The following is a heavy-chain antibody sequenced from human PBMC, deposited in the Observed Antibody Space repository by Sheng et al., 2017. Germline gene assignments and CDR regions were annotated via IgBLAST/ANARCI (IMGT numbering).Heavy chain of an antibody. CDR2: IIPILGIA. V-gene: IGHV1-69*08. Sequence: QVQLVQSGAEVKKPGSSVKVSCKASGGTFSSYTISWVRQAPGQGLEWMGRIIPILGIANYAQKFQGRVTITADKSTSTAYMELSSLRSEDTAVYYCARDRGDNPYTIFSAFDWFDPWGQGTLVTVSS. CDR1: GGTFSSYT. J-gene: IGHJ5*02. CDR3: ARDRGDNPYTIFSAFDWFDP. D-gene: IGHD3-9*01.